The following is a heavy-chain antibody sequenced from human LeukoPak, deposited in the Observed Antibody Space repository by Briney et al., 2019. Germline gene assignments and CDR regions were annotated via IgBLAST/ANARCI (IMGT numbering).Heavy chain of an antibody. CDR2: IYYSGST. Sequence: SETLSLTCTVSGGSISSGDYYWSWIRQPPGKGLEWIGYIYYSGSTYYNPSLKSRVTISVDTSKTQFSLKLGSVTAADTAVYYCARTDYDFWSGYSNYYFDYWGQGTLVTVSS. D-gene: IGHD3-3*01. V-gene: IGHV4-30-4*08. CDR3: ARTDYDFWSGYSNYYFDY. CDR1: GGSISSGDYY. J-gene: IGHJ4*02.